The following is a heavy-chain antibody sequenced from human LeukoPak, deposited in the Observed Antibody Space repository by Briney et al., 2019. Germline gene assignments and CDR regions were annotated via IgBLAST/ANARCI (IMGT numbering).Heavy chain of an antibody. D-gene: IGHD2-2*02. J-gene: IGHJ4*02. V-gene: IGHV4-38-2*02. CDR2: IYQSGST. CDR1: GYSISSGYY. Sequence: RPSETLSLTCTVSGYSISSGYYWGWIRQPPGKGLEWIGSIYQSGSTYYNPSLKSRVTISVDTSKNQFSLKLSSVTAADTAVYYCARAAFSGCSSTSCYTHHFDYWGQGTLITVSS. CDR3: ARAAFSGCSSTSCYTHHFDY.